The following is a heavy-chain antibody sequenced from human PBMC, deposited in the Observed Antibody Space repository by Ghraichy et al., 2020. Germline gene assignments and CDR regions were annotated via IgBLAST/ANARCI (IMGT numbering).Heavy chain of an antibody. D-gene: IGHD3-3*01. CDR1: GFTFSSYG. J-gene: IGHJ4*02. CDR3: ARDNYDFWSDNPLGY. Sequence: GGSLRLSCAASGFTFSSYGMHWVRQAPGKGLEWVAVIWYDGSNKYYADSVKGRFTISRDNSKNTLYLQMNSLRAEDTAVYYCARDNYDFWSDNPLGYWGQGTLVTVSS. V-gene: IGHV3-33*01. CDR2: IWYDGSNK.